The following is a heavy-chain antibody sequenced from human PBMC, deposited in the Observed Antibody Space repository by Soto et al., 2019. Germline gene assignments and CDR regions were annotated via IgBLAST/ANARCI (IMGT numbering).Heavy chain of an antibody. CDR1: GYTFSNYN. V-gene: IGHV1-8*01. CDR3: AREAASDPSFYYHYMDV. D-gene: IGHD3-10*01. Sequence: QEQLVQSGAEVKKPGAPVKVSCKASGYTFSNYNINWVRQASGQGLEWMGWMNPDSGNTGYAEKFQGRVTMTRNSSISTGYMELSGLRSEDTAVYYCAREAASDPSFYYHYMDVWGKGTTVTVSS. CDR2: MNPDSGNT. J-gene: IGHJ6*03.